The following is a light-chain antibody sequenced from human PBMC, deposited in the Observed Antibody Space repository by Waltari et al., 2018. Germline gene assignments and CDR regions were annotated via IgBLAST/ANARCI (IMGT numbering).Light chain of an antibody. CDR1: QSLVHSDGKTY. V-gene: IGKV2-30*02. CDR3: VQGTHWPFT. J-gene: IGKJ3*01. CDR2: QVS. Sequence: EVVMTKSPLSLHVTPGQPAPSSCRSSQSLVHSDGKTYFNWLQQKPGQPPRRLIYQVSNRDSGVPDRFSGSGAGTDFTLKISRVEAEDVGVYYCVQGTHWPFTFGPGTKLDIK.